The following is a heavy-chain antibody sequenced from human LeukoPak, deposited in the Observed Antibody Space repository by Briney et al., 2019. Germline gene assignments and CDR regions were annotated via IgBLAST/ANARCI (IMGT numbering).Heavy chain of an antibody. CDR1: GFTFDDYG. D-gene: IGHD6-19*01. V-gene: IGHV3-20*04. Sequence: GGSLRLSCAASGFTFDDYGMSWVRQAPGKGLEWVSGINWNGGSTGYADSVKGRFTISRDNAKNSLYLQMNSLRAEDTAVYYCARDPPYSSGWDYYYYYMDVWGKGTTVTVSS. J-gene: IGHJ6*03. CDR2: INWNGGST. CDR3: ARDPPYSSGWDYYYYYMDV.